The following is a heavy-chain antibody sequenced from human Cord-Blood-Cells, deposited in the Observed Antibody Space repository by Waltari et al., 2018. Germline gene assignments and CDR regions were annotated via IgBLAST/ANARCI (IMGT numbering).Heavy chain of an antibody. J-gene: IGHJ3*02. V-gene: IGHV1-69*06. Sequence: QVQLVQSGAEVKKPGSSGKVSCQASGGTFRSHAIRWVRQAPGLGLEWMGGIIPIFGTANYAQKFQGRVTITADKSTSTAYMELSSLRSEDTAVYYCARALGYSGYVERRAFDIWGQGTMVTVSS. CDR1: GGTFRSHA. D-gene: IGHD5-12*01. CDR3: ARALGYSGYVERRAFDI. CDR2: IIPIFGTA.